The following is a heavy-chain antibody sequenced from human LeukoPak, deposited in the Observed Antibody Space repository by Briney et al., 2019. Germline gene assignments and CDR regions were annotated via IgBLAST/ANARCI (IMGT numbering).Heavy chain of an antibody. J-gene: IGHJ4*02. V-gene: IGHV3-30-3*01. CDR1: GFTLSSYA. Sequence: GGSLRLSCAASGFTLSSYAMHWVRQAPGKGLEWVAVISYDGSNKYYADSVKGRFTISRDNSKNTLYLQMNSLRAEDTALYYCARVSSSYYDFWSGYYTGSCLGYWGQGTLVTVSS. D-gene: IGHD3-3*01. CDR2: ISYDGSNK. CDR3: ARVSSSYYDFWSGYYTGSCLGY.